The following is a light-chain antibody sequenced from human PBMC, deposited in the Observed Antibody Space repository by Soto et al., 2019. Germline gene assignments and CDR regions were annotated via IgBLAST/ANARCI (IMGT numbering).Light chain of an antibody. V-gene: IGLV2-14*01. CDR1: SSDVGDYNY. Sequence: QSALTQPASVSGSPGQSVTISCTGTSSDVGDYNYVCWYQQHPGRAPKLLIFEVSNRPSGVSARFSGSKSGNTASLIISGLQAEDAAPYYCTSYTSKSSLYVFGTGTKGTVL. CDR3: TSYTSKSSLYV. J-gene: IGLJ1*01. CDR2: EVS.